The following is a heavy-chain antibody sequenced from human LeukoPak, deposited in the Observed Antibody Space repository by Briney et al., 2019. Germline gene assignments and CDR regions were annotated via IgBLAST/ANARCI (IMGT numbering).Heavy chain of an antibody. CDR3: ARVGRGYYYYGMDV. CDR2: IYYSGST. J-gene: IGHJ6*02. D-gene: IGHD3-10*01. V-gene: IGHV4-59*08. CDR1: GGSISSYY. Sequence: SETLSLTCTVSGGSISSYYWSWIRQPPGKGLEWIGYIYYSGSTNYNPSLKSRVTISVDTSKYQFSLKLSSVTAADTAVYYCARVGRGYYYYGMDVWGQGTTVTVSS.